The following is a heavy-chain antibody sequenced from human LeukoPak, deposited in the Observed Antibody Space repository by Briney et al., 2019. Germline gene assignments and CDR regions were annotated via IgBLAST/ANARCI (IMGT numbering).Heavy chain of an antibody. CDR3: ARGSGSYYRGIDY. CDR2: TYHGGRT. CDR1: GYSISSGYY. Sequence: SETLFLTCTVSGYSISSGYYWGWIRQPPRKGLEWIGCTYHGGRTDYNPSLKSRVSISVDTSKNQFSLKLSSVTAADTAIYYCARGSGSYYRGIDYWGQGTLVTVSS. V-gene: IGHV4-38-2*02. J-gene: IGHJ4*02. D-gene: IGHD1-26*01.